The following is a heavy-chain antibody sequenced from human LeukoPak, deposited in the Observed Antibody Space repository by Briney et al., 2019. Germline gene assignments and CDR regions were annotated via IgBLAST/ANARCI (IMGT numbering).Heavy chain of an antibody. J-gene: IGHJ4*02. CDR1: GGSISSYY. Sequence: PSETLSLTCTVSGGSISSYYWSWIRQPAGQGLEWIGRIYTSGSTNYNPSLKSRVTMSVDTSKNQLSLKLSSVTAADTAVYYCAGDGYSYGYFWRYWGQGTLVTVSS. D-gene: IGHD5-18*01. CDR3: AGDGYSYGYFWRY. CDR2: IYTSGST. V-gene: IGHV4-4*07.